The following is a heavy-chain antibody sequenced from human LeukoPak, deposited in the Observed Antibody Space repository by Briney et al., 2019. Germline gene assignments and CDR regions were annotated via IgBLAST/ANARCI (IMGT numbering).Heavy chain of an antibody. Sequence: GGSLRLSCAASGFTFSSFEMNWVRQAPGKGLEWISFITSSGDDIFYADSVKGRFTISRDNAKNSLYLQMNSLRAEDTAVYYCARFPIQMVRGITSYYYGMDVWGQGTSVTVSS. CDR3: ARFPIQMVRGITSYYYGMDV. D-gene: IGHD3-10*01. J-gene: IGHJ6*02. CDR1: GFTFSSFE. V-gene: IGHV3-48*03. CDR2: ITSSGDDI.